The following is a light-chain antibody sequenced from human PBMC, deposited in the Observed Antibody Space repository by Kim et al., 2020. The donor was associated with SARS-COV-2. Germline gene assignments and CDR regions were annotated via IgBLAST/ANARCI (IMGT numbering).Light chain of an antibody. Sequence: QRASIYCRSSQSRVHSNGNTCLSWFHQRPGQPPRLLIYKVANRFSGVTDRFSGSGAGTDFTLKISRVEAEDVGVEYCMQATQYPRTFGQGTKLEI. CDR3: MQATQYPRT. CDR2: KVA. V-gene: IGKV2-24*01. CDR1: QSRVHSNGNTC. J-gene: IGKJ2*01.